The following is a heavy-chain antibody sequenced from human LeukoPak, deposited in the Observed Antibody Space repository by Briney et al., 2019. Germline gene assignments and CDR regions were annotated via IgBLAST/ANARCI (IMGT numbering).Heavy chain of an antibody. Sequence: PGRTLRLSCAASGFTFSSYGMHWVRQAPGKGLEWVAVISYDGSNKYYADSVKGRFTISRDNSKNTLYLQMNSLRAEDTAVYYCAKDRYSSLDYWGQRTLVTVSS. CDR1: GFTFSSYG. J-gene: IGHJ4*02. D-gene: IGHD6-19*01. CDR3: AKDRYSSLDY. V-gene: IGHV3-30*18. CDR2: ISYDGSNK.